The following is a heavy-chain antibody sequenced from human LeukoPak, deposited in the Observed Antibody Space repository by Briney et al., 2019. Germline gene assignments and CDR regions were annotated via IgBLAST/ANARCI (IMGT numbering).Heavy chain of an antibody. J-gene: IGHJ4*02. V-gene: IGHV4-31*03. CDR2: IYHSGST. CDR1: GGSISSGGYY. CDR3: ARLQSSLFDY. D-gene: IGHD2-15*01. Sequence: PSQTLSLTCTVSGGSISSGGYYWSWIRQHPGKGLEWIGYIYHSGSTYYNPSLKSRVTISVDTSKNQFSLKLSSVTAADTAVYYCARLQSSLFDYWGQGTLVTVSS.